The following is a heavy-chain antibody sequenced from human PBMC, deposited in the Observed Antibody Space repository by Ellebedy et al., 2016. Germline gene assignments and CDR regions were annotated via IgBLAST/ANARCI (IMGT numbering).Heavy chain of an antibody. CDR1: GGSISSYY. V-gene: IGHV4-59*08. J-gene: IGHJ4*02. Sequence: SETLSLXCTVSGGSISSYYWSWIRQPPGKGLEWIGYIYYSGSTNYNPSLKSRVTISVDTSKNQFSLKLSSVTAADTAVYYCAGSLQQLVNYWGQGTLVTVSS. D-gene: IGHD6-13*01. CDR3: AGSLQQLVNY. CDR2: IYYSGST.